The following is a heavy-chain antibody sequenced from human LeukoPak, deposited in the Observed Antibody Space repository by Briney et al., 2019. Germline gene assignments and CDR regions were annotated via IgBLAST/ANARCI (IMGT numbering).Heavy chain of an antibody. CDR2: IYHSGRT. J-gene: IGHJ5*02. V-gene: IGHV4-38-2*02. D-gene: IGHD3-10*01. CDR3: ARQGLLWFGELRRWFDP. Sequence: PSETLSLTCTVSGYSISSGYYWGWIRQPPGKGLEWIGSIYHSGRTYYNPSLKSRVTISVDTSKNQFSLKLSSVTAADTAVYYCARQGLLWFGELRRWFDPWGQGTLVTVSS. CDR1: GYSISSGYY.